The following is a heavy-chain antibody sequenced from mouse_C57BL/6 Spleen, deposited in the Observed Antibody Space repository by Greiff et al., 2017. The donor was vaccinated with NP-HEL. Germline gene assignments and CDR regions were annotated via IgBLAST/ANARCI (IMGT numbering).Heavy chain of an antibody. V-gene: IGHV1-64*01. CDR3: ARRGYYGSSLIDY. Sequence: QVQLQQPGAELVKPGASVKLSCKASGYTFTSYWMHWVKQRPGQGLEWIGMIHPNSGSTNYNEKFKSKATLTVDKSSSTAYMQLSSLTSEDSAVYYSARRGYYGSSLIDYWGQGTTLTVSS. CDR1: GYTFTSYW. D-gene: IGHD1-1*01. CDR2: IHPNSGST. J-gene: IGHJ2*01.